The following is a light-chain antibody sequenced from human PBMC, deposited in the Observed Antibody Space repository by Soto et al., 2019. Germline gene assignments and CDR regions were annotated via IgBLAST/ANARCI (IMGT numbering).Light chain of an antibody. V-gene: IGKV1-6*01. Sequence: AIQMTQSPSSLSASVGYRVTISCRASQVIVNDLAWYQQKPGSAPRLLIFAASNLQSGVPSRLSGSGSGTDFTLTISRLQPEEFATYYCLQFYNFSWTFGQGTKVDIK. CDR3: LQFYNFSWT. CDR1: QVIVND. J-gene: IGKJ1*01. CDR2: AAS.